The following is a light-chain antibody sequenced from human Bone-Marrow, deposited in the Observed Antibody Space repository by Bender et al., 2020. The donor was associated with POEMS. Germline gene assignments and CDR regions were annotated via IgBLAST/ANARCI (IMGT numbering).Light chain of an antibody. J-gene: IGLJ3*02. CDR2: AVN. V-gene: IGLV2-14*03. Sequence: QSALTQPASVSESPGQSITISCTGASSDIGFYSYVSWYQQHPGKAPKLIIYAVNNRPSGISHRFSGSKSGNTASLTISGLQAEDEADYYCAAWDDRLNGWVFGGGTKLTVL. CDR1: SSDIGFYSY. CDR3: AAWDDRLNGWV.